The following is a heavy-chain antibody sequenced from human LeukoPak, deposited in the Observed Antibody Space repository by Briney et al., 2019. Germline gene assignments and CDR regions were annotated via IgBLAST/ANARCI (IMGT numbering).Heavy chain of an antibody. J-gene: IGHJ4*02. Sequence: GGSLRLSCAASGFTFSSYGMHWVRQAPGKGLEWVAVISYDGPNKYYADSVKGRFTISRDNSRNTLYLQMNSLRAEDTAVYYCAKGRYHLATVTLLDYWGQGTLVTVSS. V-gene: IGHV3-30*18. D-gene: IGHD4-17*01. CDR2: ISYDGPNK. CDR3: AKGRYHLATVTLLDY. CDR1: GFTFSSYG.